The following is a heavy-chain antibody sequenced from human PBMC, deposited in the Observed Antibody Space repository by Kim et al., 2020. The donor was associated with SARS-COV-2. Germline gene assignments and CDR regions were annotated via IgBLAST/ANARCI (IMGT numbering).Heavy chain of an antibody. CDR2: INAGTGNT. J-gene: IGHJ4*02. CDR1: GYTFTTYS. D-gene: IGHD1-7*01. V-gene: IGHV1-3*01. CDR3: ASGPETTREFDY. Sequence: ASVKVSCKASGYTFTTYSIHWVRQAPGQSLEWVGWINAGTGNTAYSQKFRGRVTITRYTSANTAYMELNSLRSEDTAVYYCASGPETTREFDYWGQGTLVTVSS.